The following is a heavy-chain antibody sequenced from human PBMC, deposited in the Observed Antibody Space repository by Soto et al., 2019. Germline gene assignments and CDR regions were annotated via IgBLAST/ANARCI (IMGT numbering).Heavy chain of an antibody. V-gene: IGHV4-31*03. CDR1: GDSINSHDHY. CDR2: IYRSGSA. CDR3: ARDKGGAPLKGSGIDV. Sequence: QVQLQESGPRLVKPSQTLSLTCTVSGDSINSHDHYWSWIRQLPGKGLEWIGHIYRSGSASYNPSLQSRLTISIDTSKNQFSLRLSSVTAADTAVYFCARDKGGAPLKGSGIDVWGQGTTVTVSS. J-gene: IGHJ6*02. D-gene: IGHD3-10*01.